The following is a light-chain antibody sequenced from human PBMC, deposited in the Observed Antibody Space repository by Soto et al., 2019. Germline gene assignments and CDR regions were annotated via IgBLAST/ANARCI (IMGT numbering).Light chain of an antibody. Sequence: DIPMTQSPSSLSASVGDRVTITCRASESIARHLNWYQQKPGKAPKLLIYAASSLQNGVPSRFRGGGSGTDFTLTISNLQPEDFATYYCQQTYSTLSITFGQGTRPEIK. CDR1: ESIARH. V-gene: IGKV1-39*01. CDR2: AAS. J-gene: IGKJ5*01. CDR3: QQTYSTLSIT.